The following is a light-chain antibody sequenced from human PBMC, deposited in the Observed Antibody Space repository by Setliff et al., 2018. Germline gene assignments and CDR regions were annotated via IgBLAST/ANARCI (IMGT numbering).Light chain of an antibody. CDR3: SSYAGSNTPYV. CDR1: SSDVGGYNY. V-gene: IGLV2-8*01. Sequence: QSVLAQPPSASGSPGQSVTISCTGTSSDVGGYNYVSWYQQHPGKAPKLMIYEVSKRPSGVPDRFPGSKSGNTASLTVSGLQAEDEADYYCSSYAGSNTPYVFGTGTKGTVL. CDR2: EVS. J-gene: IGLJ1*01.